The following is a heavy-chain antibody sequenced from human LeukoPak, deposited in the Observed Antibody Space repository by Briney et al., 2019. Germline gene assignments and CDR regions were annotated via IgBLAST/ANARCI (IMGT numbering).Heavy chain of an antibody. CDR2: MNPNSGNT. CDR3: ARRPSYCSSTSCYRRWFDP. Sequence: ASVKVSCKASGYTFTSYDINWVRQATGQGLEWMGWMNPNSGNTGYAQKFKGSVTMTRNTSITTAYMELSSLRSEDTAVYYCARRPSYCSSTSCYRRWFDPWGQGTLVTVSS. CDR1: GYTFTSYD. J-gene: IGHJ5*02. D-gene: IGHD2-2*01. V-gene: IGHV1-8*01.